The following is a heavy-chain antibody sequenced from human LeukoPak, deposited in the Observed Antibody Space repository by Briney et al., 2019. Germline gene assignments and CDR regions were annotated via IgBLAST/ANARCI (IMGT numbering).Heavy chain of an antibody. J-gene: IGHJ6*02. CDR1: GFTISSYG. V-gene: IGHV3-30*18. CDR3: AKDGWYQLLYVYYYYGMDV. CDR2: ISYDGSNK. D-gene: IGHD2-2*02. Sequence: PGGSLRLSCAASGFTISSYGMHWVRQAPGKGLEWVAVISYDGSNKYYADSVKGRFTISRDNSKNTLYLQMNSLRAEDTAVYYCAKDGWYQLLYVYYYYGMDVWGQGTTVTVSS.